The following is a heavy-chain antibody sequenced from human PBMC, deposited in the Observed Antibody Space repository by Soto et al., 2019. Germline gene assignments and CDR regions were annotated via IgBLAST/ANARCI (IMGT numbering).Heavy chain of an antibody. J-gene: IGHJ6*03. CDR2: MNPNSGNT. Sequence: ASVKVSCKASGYTFTSYDINWVRQATGQGLEWMGWMNPNSGNTGYAQKFQGRVTMTRNTSISTAYMELSSLRSEDTAVYYCARGVTGTTFILWYMDVWGKATTVTVSS. D-gene: IGHD1-7*01. V-gene: IGHV1-8*01. CDR3: ARGVTGTTFILWYMDV. CDR1: GYTFTSYD.